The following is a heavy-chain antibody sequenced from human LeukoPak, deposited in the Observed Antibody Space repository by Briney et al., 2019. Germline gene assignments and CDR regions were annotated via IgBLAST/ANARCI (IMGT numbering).Heavy chain of an antibody. J-gene: IGHJ4*02. Sequence: GGSLRLSCAASGFTFSSYSMNWVRQAPGKGLEWVSYISSSSSTIYYADSVKGRFTISRDNAKNSLYLQMNSLRAEDTAVYYCARVYYDFWSGYYGGFDYWGQGTLVTVSS. CDR1: GFTFSSYS. CDR3: ARVYYDFWSGYYGGFDY. CDR2: ISSSSSTI. D-gene: IGHD3-3*01. V-gene: IGHV3-48*01.